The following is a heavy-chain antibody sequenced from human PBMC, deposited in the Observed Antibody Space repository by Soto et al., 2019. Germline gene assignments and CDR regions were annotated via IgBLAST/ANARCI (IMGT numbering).Heavy chain of an antibody. Sequence: QVQLVESGGGVVQPGRSLRLSCAASGFTFSSYAMHWVRRAPGKGLEWMAVMSYAGSNKYYADSVKGRFTISREKSKASLYLQMNSLRPEDTALYYCARDGGAYWGQGTLVIVSS. CDR2: MSYAGSNK. J-gene: IGHJ4*02. D-gene: IGHD3-16*01. CDR1: GFTFSSYA. V-gene: IGHV3-30-3*01. CDR3: ARDGGAY.